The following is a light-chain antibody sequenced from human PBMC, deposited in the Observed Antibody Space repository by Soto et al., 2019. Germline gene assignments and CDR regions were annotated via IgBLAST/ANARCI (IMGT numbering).Light chain of an antibody. J-gene: IGKJ2*01. V-gene: IGKV3-11*01. CDR1: QSVSSY. CDR2: DAS. CDR3: QQRSNWPRT. Sequence: EIVLTQSPATLSLSPGERATLSCRASQSVSSYLAWYQQTPGQAPRLLIYDASTRATGVPARFSGSGSGTDFTLTISSLEPEDFVVYYCQQRSNWPRTFGQGTKLEIK.